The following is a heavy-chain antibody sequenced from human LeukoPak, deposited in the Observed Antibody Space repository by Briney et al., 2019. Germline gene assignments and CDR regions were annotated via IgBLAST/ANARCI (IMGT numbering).Heavy chain of an antibody. CDR2: IWYDGSNK. Sequence: GGSLRLSCAASGFTFSSYGMHWVRQAPGKGLEWVAVIWYDGSNKYYADSVKGRFTISRDNSKNTLYLQMNSLRAEDTAVYYCAKGRSSSWFHYFDYWGQGTLVTVSS. CDR3: AKGRSSSWFHYFDY. CDR1: GFTFSSYG. J-gene: IGHJ4*02. D-gene: IGHD6-13*01. V-gene: IGHV3-33*06.